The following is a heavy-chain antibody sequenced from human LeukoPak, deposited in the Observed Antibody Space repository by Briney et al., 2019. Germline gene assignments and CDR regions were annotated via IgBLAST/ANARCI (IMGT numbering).Heavy chain of an antibody. CDR3: ATPGGYSYYYGMDV. J-gene: IGHJ6*02. D-gene: IGHD5-18*01. CDR2: IPILGIA. Sequence: IPILGIANYAQKFQGRVTITADKSTSTAYMELSSLRSEDTAVYYCATPGGYSYYYGMDVWGQGTTVTVSS. V-gene: IGHV1-69*02.